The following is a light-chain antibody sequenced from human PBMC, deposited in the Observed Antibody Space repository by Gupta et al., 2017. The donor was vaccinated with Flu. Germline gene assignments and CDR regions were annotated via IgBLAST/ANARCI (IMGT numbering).Light chain of an antibody. V-gene: IGKV1-39*01. Sequence: DIQMTQSPPSLSASVGDRVTITCRASQSISSYLNWYQQKPGKAPKLLSYAASSLQSGVPSRFSGSGSGTDFTLIISSLQPEEFATYDGQQSYSTPPRYTFGQGTKLEIK. CDR2: AAS. CDR3: QQSYSTPPRYT. J-gene: IGKJ2*01. CDR1: QSISSY.